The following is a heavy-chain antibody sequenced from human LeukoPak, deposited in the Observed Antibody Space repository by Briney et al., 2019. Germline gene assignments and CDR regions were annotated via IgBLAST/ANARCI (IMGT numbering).Heavy chain of an antibody. V-gene: IGHV3-7*01. CDR3: ARDYDFWSGYYSYFDY. J-gene: IGHJ4*02. Sequence: PGGSLRLSCAASGFTVSSNYMSWVRQAPGKGLEWVANIKQDGSEKYYVDSVKGRFTISRDNAKNSLYLQMNSLRAEDTAVYYCARDYDFWSGYYSYFDYWGQGTLVTVSS. D-gene: IGHD3-3*01. CDR2: IKQDGSEK. CDR1: GFTVSSNY.